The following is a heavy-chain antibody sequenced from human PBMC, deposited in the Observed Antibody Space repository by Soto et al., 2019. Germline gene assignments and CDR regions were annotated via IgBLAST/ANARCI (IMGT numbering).Heavy chain of an antibody. J-gene: IGHJ4*02. CDR1: GGSITNNNW. CDR3: ASIAYSASGFDY. Sequence: KTSETLSLTCNVSGGSITNNNWWSWVRQPPGKGLEWIGAIYHSGHTNFNPSLKSRATLPLDYSENQFSLKLTSATAADTAIYYCASIAYSASGFDYWGQGTLVTVSS. CDR2: IYHSGHT. D-gene: IGHD1-26*01. V-gene: IGHV4-4*02.